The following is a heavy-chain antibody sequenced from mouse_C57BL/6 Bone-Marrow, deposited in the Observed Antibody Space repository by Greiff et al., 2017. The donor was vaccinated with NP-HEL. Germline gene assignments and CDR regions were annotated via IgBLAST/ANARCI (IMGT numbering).Heavy chain of an antibody. CDR1: GYTFTSYW. Sequence: VQLQQPGAELVRPGSSVKLSCKASGYTFTSYWMHWVKQRPIQGLEWIGNIDPSDSETHYNQKFKDKATLTVDKSSSTAYMQLSSLTSEDSAVYYCARRGDYYGYDVPSWFAYWGQGTLVTVSA. D-gene: IGHD2-2*01. V-gene: IGHV1-52*01. CDR3: ARRGDYYGYDVPSWFAY. J-gene: IGHJ3*01. CDR2: IDPSDSET.